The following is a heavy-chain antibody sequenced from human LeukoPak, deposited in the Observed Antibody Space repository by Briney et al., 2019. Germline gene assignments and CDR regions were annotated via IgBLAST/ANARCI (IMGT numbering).Heavy chain of an antibody. CDR2: ISSSSSYI. J-gene: IGHJ5*02. D-gene: IGHD4-23*01. CDR1: GFTFSSYS. CDR3: VKGETVGTMSGIDP. V-gene: IGHV3-21*01. Sequence: PGGSLRLSCAASGFTFSSYSMNWVRQAPGKGLEWVSSISSSSSYIYYADSVKGRFTISRDNAKNSLYLQMNSLRAEDTAMYDCVKGETVGTMSGIDPWAQGILVTVSS.